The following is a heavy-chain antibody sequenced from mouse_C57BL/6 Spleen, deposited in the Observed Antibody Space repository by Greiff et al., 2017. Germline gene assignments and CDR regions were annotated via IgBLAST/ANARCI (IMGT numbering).Heavy chain of an antibody. CDR3: ARKGVTGFYFDY. D-gene: IGHD4-1*01. J-gene: IGHJ2*01. Sequence: DVQLQESGPELVKPGASVKISCKASGYSFTGYYMNWVKQSPEKSLEWIGEINPSTGGTTYNQKFKAKATLTVDKSSSTAYMQLKSLTSEDSAVYYCARKGVTGFYFDYWGQGTTLTVSS. CDR1: GYSFTGYY. CDR2: INPSTGGT. V-gene: IGHV1-42*01.